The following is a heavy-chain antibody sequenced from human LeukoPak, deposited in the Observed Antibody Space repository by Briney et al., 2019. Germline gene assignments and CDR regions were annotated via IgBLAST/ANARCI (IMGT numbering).Heavy chain of an antibody. Sequence: SVKVSCKASGGTFSSYTISWVRQAPGQGLEWMGRIIPILGIANYAQKFQGRVTITADKSTSTAYMELSSLRSEDTAVYYCASLGYCSGGSCSPDNWFDPWGQGTLVTVSS. CDR3: ASLGYCSGGSCSPDNWFDP. V-gene: IGHV1-69*02. CDR1: GGTFSSYT. J-gene: IGHJ5*02. CDR2: IIPILGIA. D-gene: IGHD2-15*01.